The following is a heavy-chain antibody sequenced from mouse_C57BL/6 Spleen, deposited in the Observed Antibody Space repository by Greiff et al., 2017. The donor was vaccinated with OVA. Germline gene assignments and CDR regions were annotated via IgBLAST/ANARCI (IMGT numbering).Heavy chain of an antibody. CDR3: ASIPYDYDLYYFDY. J-gene: IGHJ2*01. D-gene: IGHD2-4*01. CDR1: GFTFSSYA. V-gene: IGHV5-4*01. Sequence: EVHLVESGGGLVKPGGSLKLSCAASGFTFSSYAMSWVRQTPEKRLEWVATISDGGSYTYYPDNVKGRFTISRDNAKNNLYLQMSHLKSEDTAMYYCASIPYDYDLYYFDYWGQGTTLTVSS. CDR2: ISDGGSYT.